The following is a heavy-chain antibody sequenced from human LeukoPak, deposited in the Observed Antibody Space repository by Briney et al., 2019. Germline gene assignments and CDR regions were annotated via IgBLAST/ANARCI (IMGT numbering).Heavy chain of an antibody. CDR1: GGSISSGGYY. CDR3: ARGVTMIVARGGFDP. D-gene: IGHD3-22*01. CDR2: IYYSGST. V-gene: IGHV4-31*03. J-gene: IGHJ5*02. Sequence: SETLSLTCTVSGGSISSGGYYWSWIRQHPGKGLEWIGYIYYSGSTYYNPSLKSRVTISVDTSKNQFSLKLSSVTAADTAAYYCARGVTMIVARGGFDPWGQGTLVTVS.